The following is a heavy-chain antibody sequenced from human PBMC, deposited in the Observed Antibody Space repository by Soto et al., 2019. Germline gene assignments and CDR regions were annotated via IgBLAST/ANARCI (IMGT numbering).Heavy chain of an antibody. J-gene: IGHJ6*02. CDR1: GFTFSSYS. V-gene: IGHV3-21*01. CDR2: ISSSSSYI. CDR3: ARGKRTGRNYYYYGMDV. Sequence: GGSLRLSCAASGFTFSSYSMNWVRQAPGKGLEWVSSISSSSSYIYYADSVKGRFTISRDNAKNSLYLQMNSLRAEDTAVYYCARGKRTGRNYYYYGMDVWGQGTTVTVSS.